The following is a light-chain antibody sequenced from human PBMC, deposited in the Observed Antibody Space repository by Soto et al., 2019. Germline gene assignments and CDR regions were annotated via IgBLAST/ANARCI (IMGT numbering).Light chain of an antibody. J-gene: IGLJ1*01. V-gene: IGLV2-14*01. CDR1: TSDVGGYNY. Sequence: QSVLTQPASVSGSPGQSITISCTGTTSDVGGYNYVSWYQQHPGKAPKLMIYDVSNRPSGVSNRFSGSKSGDTASLTISGLQAGDEAEYYWTSYTSSSTYVFGSGTKVTVL. CDR3: TSYTSSSTYV. CDR2: DVS.